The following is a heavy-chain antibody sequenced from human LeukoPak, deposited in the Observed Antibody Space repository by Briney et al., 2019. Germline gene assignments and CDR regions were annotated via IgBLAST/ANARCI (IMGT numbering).Heavy chain of an antibody. J-gene: IGHJ3*02. CDR2: IYSGGST. Sequence: GGSLRLSCAASVFTVSSNYMSWVRQAPGKGLEWVSVIYSGGSTYYADSVKGRFTISRDNSKNTLYLQMNSLRAEDTAVYYCARDVTTMVREGDAFDIWGQGTMVTVSS. D-gene: IGHD3-10*01. V-gene: IGHV3-66*01. CDR1: VFTVSSNY. CDR3: ARDVTTMVREGDAFDI.